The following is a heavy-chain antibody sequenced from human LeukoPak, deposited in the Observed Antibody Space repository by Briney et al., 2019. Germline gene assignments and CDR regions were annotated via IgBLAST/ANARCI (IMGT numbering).Heavy chain of an antibody. Sequence: QPGGSLRLSCAASGFTVSSNYMSWVRQAPGKGLEWVSVIYSGGSTYYADSVKGRFTISRDNSKNTLYLQMNSLRAEDTAVYYCARDLQSLGRWSLFDYWGQGTLVTVSS. J-gene: IGHJ4*02. CDR2: IYSGGST. CDR3: ARDLQSLGRWSLFDY. V-gene: IGHV3-66*02. CDR1: GFTVSSNY. D-gene: IGHD5-24*01.